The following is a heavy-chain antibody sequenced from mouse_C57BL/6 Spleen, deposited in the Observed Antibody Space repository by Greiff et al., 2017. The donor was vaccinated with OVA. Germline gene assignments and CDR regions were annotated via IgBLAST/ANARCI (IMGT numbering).Heavy chain of an antibody. CDR2: ISNGGGST. Sequence: DVKLVESGGGLVQPGGSLKLSCAASGFTFSDYYMYWVRQTPEQRLEWVAYISNGGGSTYYPDTVKGRFTISRDKANNTLYLQMSRLKSEDTAVDYCARGEYDRWFAYWGQGTLVTVSA. D-gene: IGHD2-10*02. CDR1: GFTFSDYY. J-gene: IGHJ3*01. V-gene: IGHV5-12*01. CDR3: ARGEYDRWFAY.